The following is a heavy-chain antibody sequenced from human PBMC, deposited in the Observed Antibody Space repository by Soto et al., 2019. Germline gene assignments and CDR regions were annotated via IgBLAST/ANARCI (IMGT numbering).Heavy chain of an antibody. CDR3: ARERRDAYNLFYGMDV. CDR2: ISAYNDDT. V-gene: IGHV1-18*03. Sequence: ASVKVSCKASGYTFSSYGISWVRQAPGQGLEWMGWISAYNDDTNYAQILQGRVTLTTDTSTSTAYMELRSLRSDDMAVYYCARERRDAYNLFYGMDVWGQGTTVTVSS. CDR1: GYTFSSYG. D-gene: IGHD1-1*01. J-gene: IGHJ6*02.